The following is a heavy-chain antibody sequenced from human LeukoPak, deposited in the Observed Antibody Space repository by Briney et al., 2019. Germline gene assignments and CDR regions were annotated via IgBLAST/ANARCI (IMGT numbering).Heavy chain of an antibody. Sequence: PGRSLRLSCAASGFTFNDYAIHWVRQAPGKGLEWVSGISWNSANIGYADSVKGRFTISRDNAKNSLYLQMNSLRAEDTAVYYCAREGITMMGGMDVWGQGTTVTVSS. CDR1: GFTFNDYA. V-gene: IGHV3-9*01. CDR2: ISWNSANI. J-gene: IGHJ6*02. CDR3: AREGITMMGGMDV. D-gene: IGHD3-22*01.